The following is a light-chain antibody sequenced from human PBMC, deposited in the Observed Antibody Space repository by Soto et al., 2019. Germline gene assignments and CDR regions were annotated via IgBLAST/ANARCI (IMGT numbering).Light chain of an antibody. V-gene: IGKV1-39*01. CDR3: QQSYSTPDT. CDR2: AAS. Sequence: IQMTQSPSSLAAPVGDRVTITCRACQSISSYLNWYQQKPGKAPNLLIYAASNLQSGVPSRFSGSGSGTDFTLTISSLQPEDFATYYCQQSYSTPDTFGPGTKVDIK. CDR1: QSISSY. J-gene: IGKJ3*01.